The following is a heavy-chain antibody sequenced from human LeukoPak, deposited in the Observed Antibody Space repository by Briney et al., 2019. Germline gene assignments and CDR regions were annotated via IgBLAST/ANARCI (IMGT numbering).Heavy chain of an antibody. V-gene: IGHV3-7*01. CDR3: ARDPPRYSSGGSCFGWFDP. J-gene: IGHJ5*02. Sequence: GGSLRLSCAASGFTFSSYWMSWVRQAPGKGLEWVANIKQDGSEKYYVDSVKGRFTISRDNAKNSLYLQMNSLRAEDTAVYYCARDPPRYSSGGSCFGWFDPWGQGTLVTVSS. CDR2: IKQDGSEK. CDR1: GFTFSSYW. D-gene: IGHD2-15*01.